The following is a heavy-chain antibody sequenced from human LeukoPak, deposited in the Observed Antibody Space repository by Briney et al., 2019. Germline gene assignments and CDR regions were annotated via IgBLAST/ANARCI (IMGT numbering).Heavy chain of an antibody. Sequence: HPGGSLRLSCAASGFTFSGSTVHWVRQASGRELEWVGHIRPKANNYATAYAASVKGRFAISRDDSKNTAYLQLNSLKTEDTAVYYCSRHEALPGDYWGQGTLVTVSS. V-gene: IGHV3-73*01. CDR2: IRPKANNYAT. D-gene: IGHD2-21*02. J-gene: IGHJ4*02. CDR1: GFTFSGST. CDR3: SRHEALPGDY.